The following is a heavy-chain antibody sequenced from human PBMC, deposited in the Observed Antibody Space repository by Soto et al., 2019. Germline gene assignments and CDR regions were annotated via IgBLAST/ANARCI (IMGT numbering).Heavy chain of an antibody. CDR3: AKENWYPDL. CDR2: ISNGGDVI. J-gene: IGHJ2*01. CDR1: GFSFSNYF. V-gene: IGHV3-11*01. Sequence: GGSLRLSCAASGFSFSNYFMTWIRQAPGRGLEWVSYISNGGDVIHYADSVKGRFTISRDNVEKLLYLQMNSLRVEDTAVYYCAKENWYPDLWGRGTLVTVSS.